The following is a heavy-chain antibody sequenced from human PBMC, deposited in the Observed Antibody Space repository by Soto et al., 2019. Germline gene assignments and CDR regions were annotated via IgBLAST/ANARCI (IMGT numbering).Heavy chain of an antibody. D-gene: IGHD3-9*01. V-gene: IGHV3-23*01. J-gene: IGHJ4*02. CDR3: AKAKSAWLGFYFDY. Sequence: EGSLRLSCAASGFTFSSYAMSWVRQAPGKGLEWVSAISGSGGSTYYADSVKGRFTISRDNSKNTLYLQMNSLRAEDTAVYYCAKAKSAWLGFYFDYWGQGTLVTVSS. CDR2: ISGSGGST. CDR1: GFTFSSYA.